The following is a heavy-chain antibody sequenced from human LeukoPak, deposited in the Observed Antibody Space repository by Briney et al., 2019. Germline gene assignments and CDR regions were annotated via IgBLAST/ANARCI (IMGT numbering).Heavy chain of an antibody. J-gene: IGHJ1*01. CDR1: GFTLSNYG. D-gene: IGHD3-22*01. Sequence: GRSLRLSCAASGFTLSNYGMHWVRQAPGKGLEWVAAIWYDGSRKYYAESVKGRFTISRDNARNTVYVQMDSLRAEDTAVYYCARDEGDSSGYYPGLWGQGTLVTVSP. V-gene: IGHV3-33*01. CDR2: IWYDGSRK. CDR3: ARDEGDSSGYYPGL.